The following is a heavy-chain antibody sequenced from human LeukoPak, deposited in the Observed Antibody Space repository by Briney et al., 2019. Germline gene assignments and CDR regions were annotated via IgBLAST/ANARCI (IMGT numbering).Heavy chain of an antibody. D-gene: IGHD3-10*01. CDR2: TDTSGKYI. CDR3: ARGRSITLLRGVAMSDGFDI. V-gene: IGHV3-21*06. CDR1: GFPFSNYG. J-gene: IGHJ3*02. Sequence: GGSLRLSCAAFGFPFSNYGMNWVRQAPGKGLEWVSFTDTSGKYIYYGDSVKGRFTISRDNAKNLLFLQMNGLRAEDTAVYYCARGRSITLLRGVAMSDGFDIWGQGAMVAVSS.